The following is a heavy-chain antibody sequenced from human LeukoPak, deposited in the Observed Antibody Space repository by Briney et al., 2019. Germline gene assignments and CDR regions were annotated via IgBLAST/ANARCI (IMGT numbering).Heavy chain of an antibody. CDR2: IGGSGDKT. CDR1: GFTFKRNA. V-gene: IGHV3-23*01. Sequence: GGSLRLSRAASGFTFKRNAISCVPHAPGRGLGWVSTIGGSGDKTFYADSVKGRFTISRDNSKNMLHLQMSSLTGEDTALYFCVRRGDASSGWGDHDYWGQGALVTVSS. J-gene: IGHJ4*02. CDR3: VRRGDASSGWGDHDY. D-gene: IGHD6-19*01.